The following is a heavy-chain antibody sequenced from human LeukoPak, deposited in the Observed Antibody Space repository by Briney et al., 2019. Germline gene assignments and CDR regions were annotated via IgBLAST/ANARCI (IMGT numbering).Heavy chain of an antibody. V-gene: IGHV3-30*18. CDR1: GFTFSSYG. D-gene: IGHD6-19*01. CDR3: AKDSSGLNWFDP. CDR2: ISYDGSNK. J-gene: IGHJ5*02. Sequence: GGSLRLSCAASGFTFSSYGMHWVRQAPGKGLEWVAVISYDGSNKYYADSVKGRFTISRDNSKNTLYLQMNSLRAEDTAVYYCAKDSSGLNWFDPWGQGTLVTVSS.